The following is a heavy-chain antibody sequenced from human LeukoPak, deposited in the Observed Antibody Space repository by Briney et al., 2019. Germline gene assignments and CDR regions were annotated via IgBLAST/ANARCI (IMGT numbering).Heavy chain of an antibody. CDR3: ARGPSTSSGYYYIGY. Sequence: ASVKVSCKASGYTFTSYDINWVRQATGQGLEWMGWMNPNSGNTGYAQKFQGGVTMTRNTSISTAYMELSSLRSEDTAVYYCARGPSTSSGYYYIGYWGQGTLVTVSS. D-gene: IGHD3-22*01. V-gene: IGHV1-8*01. CDR1: GYTFTSYD. CDR2: MNPNSGNT. J-gene: IGHJ4*02.